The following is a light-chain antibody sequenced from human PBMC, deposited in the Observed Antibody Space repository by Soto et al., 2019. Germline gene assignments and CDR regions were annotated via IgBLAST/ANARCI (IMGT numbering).Light chain of an antibody. Sequence: DIVMTQSPDSLAVSLGERATINCKSSQSVLYSSNNKNYLAWYQQKPGQPPKLLIYWASTRESGVPDRFSGRGSGTDFTLTISSLQAEDVAVYYCQQYLSTPWTFGQGTKVEIK. CDR1: QSVLYSSNNKNY. CDR3: QQYLSTPWT. CDR2: WAS. J-gene: IGKJ1*01. V-gene: IGKV4-1*01.